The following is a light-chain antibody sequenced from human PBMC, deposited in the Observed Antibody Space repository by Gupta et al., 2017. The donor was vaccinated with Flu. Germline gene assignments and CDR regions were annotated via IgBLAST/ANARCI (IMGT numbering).Light chain of an antibody. Sequence: QSPLTQPASVSGSPGQSITISCTGTSSDVGGYNYVSWYQQHPGKAPKLMIYEVSKRPSGVSNRFSGSKSGNTASLTISGLQAEDEADYYCSSYTSIVVFGGGTKLTVL. CDR3: SSYTSIVV. CDR2: EVS. V-gene: IGLV2-14*01. CDR1: SSDVGGYNY. J-gene: IGLJ2*01.